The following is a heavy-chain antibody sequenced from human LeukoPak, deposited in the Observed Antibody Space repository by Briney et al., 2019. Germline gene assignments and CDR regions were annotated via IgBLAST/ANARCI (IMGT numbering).Heavy chain of an antibody. D-gene: IGHD3-22*01. CDR1: GFTFSSYA. J-gene: IGHJ4*02. Sequence: GGSLRLSCAASGFTFSSYAIHWVRRAPGKGLEWVAVISHDGSNKYYADSVKGRFTISRDNSKNTLYLQMNSLRAEDTAVYYCAKDAASYDSSGYLGGWGQGTLVTVSS. CDR3: AKDAASYDSSGYLGG. CDR2: ISHDGSNK. V-gene: IGHV3-30-3*01.